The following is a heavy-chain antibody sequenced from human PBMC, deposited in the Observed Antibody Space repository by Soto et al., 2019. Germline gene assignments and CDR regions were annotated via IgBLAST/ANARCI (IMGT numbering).Heavy chain of an antibody. Sequence: GESLKISCKGSGYSFTSYWISWVRQMPGKGLEWMGRIDPSDSYTNYSPSFQGHVTISADKSISTAYLQWSSPKASDTAMYYCASSGTGTTYYGMDVWGQGTTVTVSS. V-gene: IGHV5-10-1*01. CDR3: ASSGTGTTYYGMDV. CDR2: IDPSDSYT. CDR1: GYSFTSYW. D-gene: IGHD1-7*01. J-gene: IGHJ6*02.